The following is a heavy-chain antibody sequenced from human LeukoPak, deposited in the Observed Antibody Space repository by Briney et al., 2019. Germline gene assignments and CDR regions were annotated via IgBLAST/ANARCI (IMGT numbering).Heavy chain of an antibody. CDR1: GFTFSSYA. Sequence: PGGSLRLSCAASGFTFSSYAMHWVRQAPGKGLEWVAVISYDGSNKYYADSVKGRFTISRDNSKNTLYLQMNSLRAEDTAVYYCAKDSSSITMIVVVMPLGYFDLWGRGTLVTVSS. J-gene: IGHJ2*01. D-gene: IGHD3-22*01. CDR2: ISYDGSNK. CDR3: AKDSSSITMIVVVMPLGYFDL. V-gene: IGHV3-30-3*01.